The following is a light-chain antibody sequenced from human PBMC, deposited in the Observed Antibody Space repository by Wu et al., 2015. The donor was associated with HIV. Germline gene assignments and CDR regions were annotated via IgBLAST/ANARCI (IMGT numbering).Light chain of an antibody. CDR1: QIISSY. CDR3: QQSYSTLWT. CDR2: AAS. Sequence: DIQMTQSPSSLSASVGDRVTITCRANQIISSYLNWYQQRPGKAPKLLIYAASSLQSGVPSRFSGSGSGTDFTLTISSLQPEDFATYYCQQSYSTLWTFGQGTKVEIK. J-gene: IGKJ1*01. V-gene: IGKV1-39*01.